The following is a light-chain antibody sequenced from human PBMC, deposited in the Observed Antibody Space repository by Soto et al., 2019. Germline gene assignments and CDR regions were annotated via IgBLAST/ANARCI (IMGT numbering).Light chain of an antibody. Sequence: DIVMTXSXDXLAVSLGERATINCKSSQSVLYSSNNKNYLAWYQQKPGQPPKLLIYWASTRESGVPDRFSGSGSGTDFTLTISSLQAEDVAVYYCQQYYSTPPTFGQGTKLEIK. V-gene: IGKV4-1*01. CDR2: WAS. CDR1: QSVLYSSNNKNY. CDR3: QQYYSTPPT. J-gene: IGKJ2*01.